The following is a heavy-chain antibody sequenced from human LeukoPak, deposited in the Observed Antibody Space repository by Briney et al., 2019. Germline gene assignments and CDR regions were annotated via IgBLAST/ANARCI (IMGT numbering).Heavy chain of an antibody. CDR3: AKDQVDWELRYYGMDF. CDR1: GFTFSSYA. D-gene: IGHD1-26*01. Sequence: GASLRLSCAASGFTFSSYAMSWVRQAPGKGMEWVSAISGSGGSTYYADYVKCRFTISRDNSKNTLYLQMHSLRDEDTDLYYSAKDQVDWELRYYGMDFCGRGTTITVSS. J-gene: IGHJ6*02. V-gene: IGHV3-23*01. CDR2: ISGSGGST.